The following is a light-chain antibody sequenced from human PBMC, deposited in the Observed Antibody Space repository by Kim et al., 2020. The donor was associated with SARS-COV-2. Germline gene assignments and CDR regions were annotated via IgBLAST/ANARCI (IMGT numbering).Light chain of an antibody. Sequence: ALVQTVRITCQVDSLRTYYLSWYHQKSGQAPLLSISGDTIRPSGIPDPFSGSRSGNSASLTTSGSQAEDEADYYFACRVSVDHVLFGGGTRLTVL. CDR2: GDT. CDR1: SLRTYY. CDR3: ACRVSVDHVL. J-gene: IGLJ3*02. V-gene: IGLV3-19*01.